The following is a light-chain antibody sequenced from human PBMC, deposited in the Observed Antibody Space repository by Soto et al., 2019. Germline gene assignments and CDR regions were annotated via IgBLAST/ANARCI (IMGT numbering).Light chain of an antibody. V-gene: IGKV3-15*01. CDR3: QQYNNWPPFT. CDR1: QSVSSS. CDR2: GAS. Sequence: EIVMTQSPATLSVSPGERVTLSCRASQSVSSSLAWYQQKPGQAPRLLIYGASTRATGIPARFSGSGSGTEFTLTISSLQSEDVVVYYGQQYNNWPPFTFGPGTEVDIK. J-gene: IGKJ3*01.